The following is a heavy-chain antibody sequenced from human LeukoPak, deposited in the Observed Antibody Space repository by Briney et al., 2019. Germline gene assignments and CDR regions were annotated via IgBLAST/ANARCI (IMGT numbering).Heavy chain of an antibody. CDR2: ISSSGNTI. J-gene: IGHJ4*02. CDR1: GFTFSSYE. CDR3: ATDQLGGYGSYDY. V-gene: IGHV3-48*03. Sequence: GGSLRLSCAASGFTFSSYEMNWVRQAPGKGLEWVSYISSSGNTIYYADSVKGRFTISRDNARNSLYLQMNSLRAEDTAVYYCATDQLGGYGSYDYWGQGTLVTVSS. D-gene: IGHD3-10*01.